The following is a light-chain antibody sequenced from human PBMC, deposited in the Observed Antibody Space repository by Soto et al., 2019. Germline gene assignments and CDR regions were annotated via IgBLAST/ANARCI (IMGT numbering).Light chain of an antibody. V-gene: IGKV1-33*01. CDR2: DAS. CDR1: QDISNF. J-gene: IGKJ3*01. CDR3: QQYDNLPPFT. Sequence: DIQMTQSPSSLSASVGDRVTITCQASQDISNFLNXYQQKPGTAPKLLIYDASNLETGXPSRFSGSGSGTDFTXXIXXLXPEDIATYYCQQYDNLPPFTFGPGTKVDIK.